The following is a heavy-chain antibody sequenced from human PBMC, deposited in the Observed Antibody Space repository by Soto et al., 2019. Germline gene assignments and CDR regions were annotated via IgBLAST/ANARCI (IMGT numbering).Heavy chain of an antibody. CDR2: IYYSGST. CDR1: GGSISTHY. D-gene: IGHD6-19*01. V-gene: IGHV4-59*11. Sequence: SDTLSLPCTVSGGSISTHYWIWIRQPPGKGLEWIGYIYYSGSTSYNPSLKSRVTISVDTSKNQFSLKLRSVTAADTAVYYCASDRSSGWDQGYGMDVWGQGATVTVSS. J-gene: IGHJ6*02. CDR3: ASDRSSGWDQGYGMDV.